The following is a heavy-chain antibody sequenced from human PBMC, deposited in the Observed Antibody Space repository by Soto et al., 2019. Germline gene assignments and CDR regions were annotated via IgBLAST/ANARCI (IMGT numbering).Heavy chain of an antibody. CDR2: INAINGDT. Sequence: ASVKVSCKGSGYTFGRYGMHWVRQAPGQGLEWLAWINAINGDTKYSQRFQGRLTVSRDTSANTAYLQLSSLRFEDTAVYYCARSGGYFCPFDGWGQGTLVTVSS. D-gene: IGHD3-22*01. J-gene: IGHJ4*02. CDR1: GYTFGRYG. CDR3: ARSGGYFCPFDG. V-gene: IGHV1-3*01.